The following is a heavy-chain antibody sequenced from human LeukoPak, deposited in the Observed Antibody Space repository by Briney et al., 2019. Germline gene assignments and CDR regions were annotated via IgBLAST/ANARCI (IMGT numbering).Heavy chain of an antibody. CDR1: GYTFTGYY. V-gene: IGHV1-2*02. CDR3: ARPSHRLGAFDI. CDR2: INPNSSGT. D-gene: IGHD6-19*01. J-gene: IGHJ3*02. Sequence: ASVKVSCKASGYTFTGYYMHWVRQAPGQGLEWMGWINPNSSGTNYAQKFQGRVTMTRDTSISTAYMELSRLRSDDTAVYYCARPSHRLGAFDIWGQGTMVTVSS.